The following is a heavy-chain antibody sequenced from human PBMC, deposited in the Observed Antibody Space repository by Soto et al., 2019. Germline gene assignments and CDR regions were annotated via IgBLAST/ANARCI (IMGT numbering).Heavy chain of an antibody. Sequence: GGSLRLSCSASGFTFGSYEMNWVRQAPGKGLEWVSYISDSGRTIYYADSVKGRFTVSRDDAQNSVYLQMDSLRAEDTAVYYCARDLLHYDFWSGYSAYFYYGMDVWGPGTTVTVSS. CDR3: ARDLLHYDFWSGYSAYFYYGMDV. CDR2: ISDSGRTI. J-gene: IGHJ6*02. D-gene: IGHD3-3*01. V-gene: IGHV3-48*03. CDR1: GFTFGSYE.